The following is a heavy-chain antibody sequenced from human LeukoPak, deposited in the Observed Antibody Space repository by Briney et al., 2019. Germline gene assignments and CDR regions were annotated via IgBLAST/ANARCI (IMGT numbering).Heavy chain of an antibody. J-gene: IGHJ4*02. CDR2: ISGSGVST. CDR3: AKDRGDSSGYFLWDY. V-gene: IGHV3-23*01. CDR1: GFTFSSYG. D-gene: IGHD3-22*01. Sequence: GGTLRLSCAASGFTFSSYGVSWVRQAPGKGLEWVSGISGSGVSTYYADSVKGRFTISRDNSKNTLSLQMNTLRAEDTAVYYCAKDRGDSSGYFLWDYWGQGTLVTVSS.